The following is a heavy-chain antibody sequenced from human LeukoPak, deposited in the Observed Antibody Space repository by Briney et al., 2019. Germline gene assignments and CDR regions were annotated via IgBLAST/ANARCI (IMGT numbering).Heavy chain of an antibody. CDR2: ISSSGSTI. CDR3: AREASGYAPFGP. D-gene: IGHD3-22*01. CDR1: GYC. V-gene: IGHV3-11*01. J-gene: IGHJ5*02. Sequence: GYCWSWIRQAPGEGLEWVSYISSSGSTIYYADSVKGRFTISRDNAKNSLYLQMNSLRAEDTAVYYCAREASGYAPFGPWGQGTLVTVSS.